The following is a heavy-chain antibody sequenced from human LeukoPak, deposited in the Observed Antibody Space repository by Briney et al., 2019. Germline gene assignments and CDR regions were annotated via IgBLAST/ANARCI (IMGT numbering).Heavy chain of an antibody. CDR2: IYCSGST. J-gene: IGHJ6*02. CDR3: ARDSLEYYYGMDV. V-gene: IGHV4-59*12. Sequence: SETLSLTCTVSGGSISSYYWSWIRQPPGKGLEWIGYIYCSGSTNYNPSLKSRVTISVDTSKNQFSLKLSSVTAADTAVYYCARDSLEYYYGMDVWGQGTTVTVSS. CDR1: GGSISSYY.